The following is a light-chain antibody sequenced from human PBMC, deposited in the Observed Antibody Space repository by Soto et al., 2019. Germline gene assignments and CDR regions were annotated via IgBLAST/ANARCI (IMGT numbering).Light chain of an antibody. CDR3: QHRHSYPLT. Sequence: DIQLTQSPSFLSASVGDRVTITCRASQGISNYLAWYQQKAGKAPKLLIHTASTLQNGVPSRFSGSGSGTEFTPTISSLQPEDLATYYCQHRHSYPLTFGGGTKVEIK. J-gene: IGKJ4*01. CDR1: QGISNY. CDR2: TAS. V-gene: IGKV1-9*01.